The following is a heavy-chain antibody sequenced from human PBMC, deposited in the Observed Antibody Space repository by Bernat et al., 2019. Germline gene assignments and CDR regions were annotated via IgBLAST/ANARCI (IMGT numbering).Heavy chain of an antibody. V-gene: IGHV3-30-3*01. CDR3: ARALYYYDSSGPGAFDI. CDR2: ISYDGSNK. Sequence: QLQLVESGGGVVQPGRSLRLSCAASGFTFSSYAMHWVRQAPGQGLEWVAVISYDGSNKYYADSVKGRFTISRDNSKTTLYLQMNSLRAEDTAVYYCARALYYYDSSGPGAFDIWGQGTMVTVSS. CDR1: GFTFSSYA. D-gene: IGHD3-22*01. J-gene: IGHJ3*02.